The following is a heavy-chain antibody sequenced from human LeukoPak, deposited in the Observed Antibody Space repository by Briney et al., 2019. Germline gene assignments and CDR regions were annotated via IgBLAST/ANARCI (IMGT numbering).Heavy chain of an antibody. J-gene: IGHJ4*02. V-gene: IGHV3-30*02. CDR2: IRNDGSII. CDR3: AKDEVGYQLLASGYFDY. CDR1: GSTFSSYG. D-gene: IGHD2-2*01. Sequence: TGGSLRLSCAASGSTFSSYGMHWIRQAPGKGLEWVAFIRNDGSIIYNADSVKGRFTISRDNSKNTLYLQMNSLRADDTAVYYCAKDEVGYQLLASGYFDYWGQGTLVTASS.